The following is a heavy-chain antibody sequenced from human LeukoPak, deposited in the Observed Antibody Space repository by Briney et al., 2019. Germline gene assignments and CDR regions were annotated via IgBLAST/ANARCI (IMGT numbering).Heavy chain of an antibody. Sequence: PSETLSLTCTVSGGSISSYYWSWIRQPPGKGLEWIGYIYYSGSTNYNPSLKSRVTISVDTSKNQFSLKLSSVTAADTAVYYCARDSGTTGEVKFDPWGQGTLVTVSS. CDR2: IYYSGST. V-gene: IGHV4-59*12. D-gene: IGHD3-10*01. CDR1: GGSISSYY. J-gene: IGHJ5*02. CDR3: ARDSGTTGEVKFDP.